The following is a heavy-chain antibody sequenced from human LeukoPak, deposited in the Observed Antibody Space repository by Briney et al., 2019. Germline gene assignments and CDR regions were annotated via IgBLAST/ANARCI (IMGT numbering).Heavy chain of an antibody. D-gene: IGHD3-22*01. J-gene: IGHJ4*02. CDR2: ITGDGGST. V-gene: IGHV3-43*02. Sequence: QPGGSLRLSCAASGFTFDDYAMHWVRHAPGKGLEWVSLITGDGGSTYYADSVKGRFTISRDNSKNSLYLQMNSLRTEDTAFYYCTKDNSEYYYDSSGYYPDYWGQGTLVTVSS. CDR3: TKDNSEYYYDSSGYYPDY. CDR1: GFTFDDYA.